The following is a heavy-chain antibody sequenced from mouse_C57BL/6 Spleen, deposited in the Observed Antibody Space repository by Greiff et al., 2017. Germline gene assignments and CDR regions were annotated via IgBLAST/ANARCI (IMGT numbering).Heavy chain of an antibody. CDR1: GFTFSDYG. V-gene: IGHV5-17*01. D-gene: IGHD1-1*01. J-gene: IGHJ2*01. CDR3: ARNYYGSRGNFDY. CDR2: ISSGSSTI. Sequence: EVNVVESGGGLVKPGGSLKLSCAASGFTFSDYGMHWVRQAPEKGLEWVAYISSGSSTIYYADTVKGRFTISRDNAKNTLFLQMTSLRSEDTAMYYCARNYYGSRGNFDYWGQGTTLTVSS.